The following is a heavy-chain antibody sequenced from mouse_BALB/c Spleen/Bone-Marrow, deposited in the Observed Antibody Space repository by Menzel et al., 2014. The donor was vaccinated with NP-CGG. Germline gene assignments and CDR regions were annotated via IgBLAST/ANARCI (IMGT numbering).Heavy chain of an antibody. V-gene: IGHV1-69*02. Sequence: VKLMESGAELVKPGASVKLSCKASGYTFTSYWMHWVKQRPGQGLEWIGEIDPSDSYTNYNQKFKGKATLTVDKSSSTAYMQLGSLTSEDSAVYYCARREYYGSSYLYFDYWGQGTTLTVSS. J-gene: IGHJ2*01. CDR1: GYTFTSYW. CDR3: ARREYYGSSYLYFDY. D-gene: IGHD1-1*01. CDR2: IDPSDSYT.